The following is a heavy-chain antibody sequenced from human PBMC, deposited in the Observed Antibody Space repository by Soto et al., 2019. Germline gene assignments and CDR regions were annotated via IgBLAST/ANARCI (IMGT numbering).Heavy chain of an antibody. V-gene: IGHV1-2*04. J-gene: IGHJ6*03. Sequence: QVQLVQSGAEVKKPGASVTVSCRSSGDTFNDYYIHWVRQAPGQGLEWMGWINPNGGVTKYAQKFQGWVSMTRDTXXXXXXXXXXXXRSDDTAVYYCARESGGATATLDYYYFYMDVWGTGTTVTVSS. D-gene: IGHD5-12*01. CDR2: INPNGGVT. CDR3: ARESGGATATLDYYYFYMDV. CDR1: GDTFNDYY.